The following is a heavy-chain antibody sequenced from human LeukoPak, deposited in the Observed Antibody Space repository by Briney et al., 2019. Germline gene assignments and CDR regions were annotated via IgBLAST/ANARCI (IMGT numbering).Heavy chain of an antibody. Sequence: SETLSLTCAVYGGSFSGYYWSWIRQPPGKGLEWIREINHSGSTNYNPSLKSRVTMSVDTSKNQFSLKLSSVTAADTAVYYCARGLSYWGQGTLVTVSS. J-gene: IGHJ4*02. V-gene: IGHV4-34*01. CDR2: INHSGST. CDR1: GGSFSGYY. CDR3: ARGLSY.